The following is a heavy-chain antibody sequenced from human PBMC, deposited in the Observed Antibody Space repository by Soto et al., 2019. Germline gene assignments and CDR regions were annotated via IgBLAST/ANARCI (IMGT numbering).Heavy chain of an antibody. CDR1: GFTFSSYG. J-gene: IGHJ4*02. Sequence: GGSLRLSCAASGFTFSSYGMHWVRQAPGKGLEWVAVIWYDGSNKYYADSVKGRFTISRDNSKNTLYLQMNSLRAEDTAVYYCARSHDSSIRSAFDYWGQGTLVTVSS. CDR2: IWYDGSNK. V-gene: IGHV3-33*01. CDR3: ARSHDSSIRSAFDY. D-gene: IGHD3-22*01.